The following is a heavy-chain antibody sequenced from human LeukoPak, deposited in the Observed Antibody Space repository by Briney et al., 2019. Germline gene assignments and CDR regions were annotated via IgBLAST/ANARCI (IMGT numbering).Heavy chain of an antibody. Sequence: SETLSLTCTVSGSSISTGSYYWGWIRQPPGKGLEWIGSIYYSGSTNYNPSLKSRVTISVDTSKNQFSLKLSSVTAADTAVYYCARDGPEGYHDAFDIWGQGTMVTVSS. CDR1: GSSISTGSYY. CDR2: IYYSGST. V-gene: IGHV4-39*07. CDR3: ARDGPEGYHDAFDI. J-gene: IGHJ3*02. D-gene: IGHD5-18*01.